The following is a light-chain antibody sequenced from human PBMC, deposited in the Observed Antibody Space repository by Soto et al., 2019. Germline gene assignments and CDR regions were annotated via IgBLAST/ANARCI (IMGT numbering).Light chain of an antibody. V-gene: IGLV1-47*02. CDR2: SNN. CDR1: SSNIGSNY. Sequence: QSVLTRSPSASGTPGQRFTISCSGSSSNIGSNYVCWYQLLPGTAPKLLIYSNNQRPSGVPDRFSGSKSGTSASLAISGLRSEDEADYYCATWDDSLSGHYVFGTGTKVTVL. J-gene: IGLJ1*01. CDR3: ATWDDSLSGHYV.